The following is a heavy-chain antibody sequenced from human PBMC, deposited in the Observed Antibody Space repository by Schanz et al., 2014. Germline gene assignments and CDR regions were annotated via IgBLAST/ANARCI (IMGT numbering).Heavy chain of an antibody. CDR1: GYTFTTYY. CDR3: ARGGVFDSTSFDS. J-gene: IGHJ4*02. Sequence: QVQLVQSGAEVKKPGVSVKVSCKASGYTFTTYYIHWVRQAPGQGLEWMGKINPSSSTTRIAQNCQGRLTVTRDTSTSTVNMELSSLRSEDTSVYYCARGGVFDSTSFDSWGQGTLVTVSS. D-gene: IGHD2-2*01. CDR2: INPSSSTT. V-gene: IGHV1-46*03.